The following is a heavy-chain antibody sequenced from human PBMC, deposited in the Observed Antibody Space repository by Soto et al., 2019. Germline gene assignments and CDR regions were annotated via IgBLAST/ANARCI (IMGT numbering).Heavy chain of an antibody. V-gene: IGHV1-18*01. CDR3: ARDPGYYNVSPYYYYGMDV. D-gene: IGHD3-9*01. Sequence: QVQLVQSGAEVKKPGASVKVSCKASGYTFTSYGISWVRQAPGQGLEWMGWISAYNGNTNYAQKLQGRVTMTTDTATSTACRELRRLSSADTAVYYCARDPGYYNVSPYYYYGMDVWGQGTTVTVSS. CDR1: GYTFTSYG. CDR2: ISAYNGNT. J-gene: IGHJ6*02.